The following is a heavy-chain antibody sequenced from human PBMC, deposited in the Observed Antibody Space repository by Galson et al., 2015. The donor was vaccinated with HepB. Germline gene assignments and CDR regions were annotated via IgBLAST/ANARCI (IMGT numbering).Heavy chain of an antibody. J-gene: IGHJ5*02. V-gene: IGHV1-18*01. CDR3: ARELWSGYRYNWFDP. D-gene: IGHD3-3*01. CDR1: GYTFTSYG. CDR2: ISAYNGNT. Sequence: SVKVSCKASGYTFTSYGISWVRQAPGQGLEWMGWISAYNGNTNYAQKLQGRVTMTTDTSTSTAYMELRSLRSEDTAVYYCARELWSGYRYNWFDPWGQGTLVTVSS.